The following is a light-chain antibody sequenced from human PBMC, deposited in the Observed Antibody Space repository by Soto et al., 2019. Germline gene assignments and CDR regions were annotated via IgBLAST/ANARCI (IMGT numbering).Light chain of an antibody. Sequence: EIVLTQSPGALSLSPGDRATLSCRASQSFSSTYLAWYQQKPGQAPRLLIYGASSRATGIPDRFSGSGSGTDFTLTISRLEPEDFAVYYCQQYGSSSITFGQGTRLEIK. CDR2: GAS. CDR1: QSFSSTY. V-gene: IGKV3-20*01. J-gene: IGKJ5*01. CDR3: QQYGSSSIT.